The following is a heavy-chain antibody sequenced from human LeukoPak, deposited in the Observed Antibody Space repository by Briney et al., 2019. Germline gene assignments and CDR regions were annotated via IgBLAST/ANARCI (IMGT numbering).Heavy chain of an antibody. V-gene: IGHV1-69*05. J-gene: IGHJ4*02. CDR3: ARNEEWWSPFDY. CDR1: GGTFSSYA. D-gene: IGHD2-15*01. Sequence: SVKVSCKASGGTFSSYAISWVRQAPGQGLEWMGRIIPIFGTANYAQKFQGRVTIITDESTSTAYMELSSLRSEDTAVYYCARNEEWWSPFDYWGQGTLVTVSS. CDR2: IIPIFGTA.